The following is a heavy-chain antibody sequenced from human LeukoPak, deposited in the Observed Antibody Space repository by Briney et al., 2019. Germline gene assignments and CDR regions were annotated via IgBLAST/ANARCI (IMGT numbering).Heavy chain of an antibody. CDR3: ARRELGILYYFDY. CDR1: GYSFTNYW. Sequence: GESLKISCKGSGYSFTNYWIGWVRQMPGKGLEWMGIIYPSDSDTTYSPSFQGQVTISADKSISTAYLQWSSLKASDTAMYYCARRELGILYYFDYWGQGPRSPSPQ. CDR2: IYPSDSDT. V-gene: IGHV5-51*01. D-gene: IGHD7-27*01. J-gene: IGHJ4*02.